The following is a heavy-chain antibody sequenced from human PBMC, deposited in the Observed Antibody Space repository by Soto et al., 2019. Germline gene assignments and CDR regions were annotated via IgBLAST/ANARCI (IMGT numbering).Heavy chain of an antibody. CDR2: IYYSGST. CDR1: GGSISSSSYY. Sequence: PSETLSLTCTVSGGSISSSSYYWGWIRQPPGKGLEWIGSIYYSGSTYYNPSLKSRVTISVDTSKSQFSLKLSSVTAADTAVYYCAIYDSSGSRGFQHWGQGTLVTVSS. CDR3: AIYDSSGSRGFQH. J-gene: IGHJ1*01. V-gene: IGHV4-39*07. D-gene: IGHD3-22*01.